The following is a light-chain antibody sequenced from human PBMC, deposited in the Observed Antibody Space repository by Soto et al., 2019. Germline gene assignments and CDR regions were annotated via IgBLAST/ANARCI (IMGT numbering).Light chain of an antibody. J-gene: IGKJ4*01. CDR2: AAS. Sequence: DVQLTQAPSTLSASVGDRVTITCRASQSIYSNLNWYQQKTGKAPKLLIFAASTLQSGVPSRFSGSGSGTDFTLTISSLQPDDFSTYYCQQSYSHFLTFGGGTKVDIK. V-gene: IGKV1-39*01. CDR3: QQSYSHFLT. CDR1: QSIYSN.